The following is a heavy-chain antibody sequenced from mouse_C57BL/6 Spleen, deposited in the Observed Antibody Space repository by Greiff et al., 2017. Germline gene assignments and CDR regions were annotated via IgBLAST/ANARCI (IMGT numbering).Heavy chain of an antibody. V-gene: IGHV1-72*01. J-gene: IGHJ1*03. D-gene: IGHD1-1*01. Sequence: QVQLQQPGAELVKPGASVKLSCKASGYTFTSYWMHWVKQRPGRGLEWIGRIDPNSGGTKYNEKFKSKATLTVDKPSSPAYMQPSSLTSEDSAVYYCAREGNYGSSYVYWYFDVWGTGTTVTVSS. CDR1: GYTFTSYW. CDR3: AREGNYGSSYVYWYFDV. CDR2: IDPNSGGT.